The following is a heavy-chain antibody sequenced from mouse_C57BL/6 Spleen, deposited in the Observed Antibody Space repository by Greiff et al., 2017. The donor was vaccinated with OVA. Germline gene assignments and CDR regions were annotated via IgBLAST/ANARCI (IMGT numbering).Heavy chain of an antibody. CDR2: IDPSDSYT. CDR3: ASSPLLRKAWFAY. V-gene: IGHV1-69*01. J-gene: IGHJ3*01. Sequence: QVQLQQPGAELVMPGASVKLSCKASGYTFTSYWMHWVKQRPGQGLEWIGEIDPSDSYTNYNQKFKGKSTLTVDKSSSTAYMQLSSLTSEDSAVYYCASSPLLRKAWFAYWGQGTLVTL. CDR1: GYTFTSYW. D-gene: IGHD1-1*01.